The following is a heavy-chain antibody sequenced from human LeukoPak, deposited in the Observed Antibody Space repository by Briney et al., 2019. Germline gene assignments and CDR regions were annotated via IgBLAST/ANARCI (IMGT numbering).Heavy chain of an antibody. D-gene: IGHD6-19*01. CDR2: IYTSGST. Sequence: SQTLSLTCTVSGGSIDSRSYSWTWIRQPAGKALEWIGRIYTSGSTNYNPSLKSRVTISIDTSKNQFSLELSSVTAADTAVYFCTRGWSSGGAFDIWGQGTMVTVSS. J-gene: IGHJ3*02. CDR3: TRGWSSGGAFDI. CDR1: GGSIDSRSYS. V-gene: IGHV4-61*02.